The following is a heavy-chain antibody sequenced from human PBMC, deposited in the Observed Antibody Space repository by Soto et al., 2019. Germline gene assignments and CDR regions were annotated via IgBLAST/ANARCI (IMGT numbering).Heavy chain of an antibody. Sequence: PSETLALTCTVCGGCISRGSYDGSWVGQERGKGLEWIGYKYYSGSTNYNPSLKSRVTISVDTYKNQFSLKLSAVTAADTSVYYCASRLPFLAWSPSSTAHSYSSVMDVWGQGTPVPVSS. V-gene: IGHV4-61*01. J-gene: IGHJ6*02. CDR2: KYYSGST. D-gene: IGHD3-3*01. CDR3: ASRLPFLAWSPSSTAHSYSSVMDV. CDR1: GGCISRGSYD.